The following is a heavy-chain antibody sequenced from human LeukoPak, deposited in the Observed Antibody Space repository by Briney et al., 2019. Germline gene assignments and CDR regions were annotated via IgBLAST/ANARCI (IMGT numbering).Heavy chain of an antibody. Sequence: SETLSLTCTVSGGSVTSYYCIWVRQPPGRGLEWIGYIYYSGGTNYNPSLESRVTISLDTAKNQFSLKLRSVTAEDTAVYYCATTGATSPSSASWFNIEYWGQGTLVPVSS. V-gene: IGHV4-59*08. D-gene: IGHD6-13*01. CDR2: IYYSGGT. CDR1: GGSVTSYY. CDR3: ATTGATSPSSASWFNIEY. J-gene: IGHJ4*02.